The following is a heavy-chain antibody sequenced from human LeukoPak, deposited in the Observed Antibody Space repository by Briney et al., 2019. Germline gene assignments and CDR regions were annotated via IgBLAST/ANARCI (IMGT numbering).Heavy chain of an antibody. CDR3: AKGDIVVVPAALDY. D-gene: IGHD2-2*01. CDR1: GFTFSSYA. J-gene: IGHJ4*02. CDR2: ISGSGGST. Sequence: GGSLRLSCAASGFTFSSYAMSCVRQAPGKGLEWVSAISGSGGSTYYADSVKGRFTISRDNSKNTLYLQMNSLRAEDTAVYYCAKGDIVVVPAALDYWGQGTLVTVSS. V-gene: IGHV3-23*01.